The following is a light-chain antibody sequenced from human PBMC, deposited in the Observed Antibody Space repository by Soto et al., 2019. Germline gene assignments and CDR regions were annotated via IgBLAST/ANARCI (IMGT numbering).Light chain of an antibody. CDR1: QSISSW. J-gene: IGKJ2*01. V-gene: IGKV1-5*03. CDR3: QQYNSYSYT. CDR2: KAS. Sequence: DIQMTQSPSILSASVGDRVTITCRASQSISSWLAWYQQKPGKAPKLLIYKASSLESGVPSRFSGSGSGTEFTLTIRSLQPDDFASYYCQQYNSYSYTFGQGTKLEIK.